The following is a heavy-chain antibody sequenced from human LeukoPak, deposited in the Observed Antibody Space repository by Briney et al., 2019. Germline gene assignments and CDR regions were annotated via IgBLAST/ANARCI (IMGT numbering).Heavy chain of an antibody. V-gene: IGHV4-61*02. CDR3: ASHYSRWGIDAFDI. Sequence: PSQTLSLTCTASGGSTKNASYYWSWIRQPAGKGLEWIGRIHPAGNTMYNPSLESRVTISVDTSKNQFSLHLSSVTAADTAVYYCASHYSRWGIDAFDIWGQGTVVTVSS. CDR1: GGSTKNASYY. J-gene: IGHJ3*02. CDR2: IHPAGNT. D-gene: IGHD6-13*01.